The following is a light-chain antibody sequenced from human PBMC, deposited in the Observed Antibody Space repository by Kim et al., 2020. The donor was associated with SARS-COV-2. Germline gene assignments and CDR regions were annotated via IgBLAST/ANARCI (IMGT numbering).Light chain of an antibody. Sequence: SPGERVTLACRASQSVSTNLGWYQQRPGQPPRLLIYGAFTRATGIPARFSGSGSGTEFTLTISSLQSEDSAVYYCQQYDDWPVYAFGPGTKLEI. CDR1: QSVSTN. V-gene: IGKV3-15*01. J-gene: IGKJ2*01. CDR3: QQYDDWPVYA. CDR2: GAF.